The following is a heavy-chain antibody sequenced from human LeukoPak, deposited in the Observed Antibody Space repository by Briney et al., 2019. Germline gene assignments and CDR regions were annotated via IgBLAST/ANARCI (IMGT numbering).Heavy chain of an antibody. CDR1: GGTFSSYA. V-gene: IGHV1-69*13. J-gene: IGHJ6*02. CDR3: ARSNYDSSGYYPRGYYYYGMDV. D-gene: IGHD3-22*01. Sequence: SVKVSCKASGGTFSSYAISWVRQAPGQGLEWMGGVIPIFGTANYAQKFQGRVTITADESTSTAYMELSSLRSEDTAVYYCARSNYDSSGYYPRGYYYYGMDVWGQGTTVTVSS. CDR2: VIPIFGTA.